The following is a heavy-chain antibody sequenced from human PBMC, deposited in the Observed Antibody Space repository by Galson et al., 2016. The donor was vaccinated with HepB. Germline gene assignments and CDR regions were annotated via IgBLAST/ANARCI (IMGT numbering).Heavy chain of an antibody. D-gene: IGHD5-24*01. CDR2: IYPGNSDI. Sequence: QSGADVKKPGESLKISFTGSGYTFSHYWIGCVRQMPGKGLEWMGIIYPGNSDIRYSPSFQGQVTISADKSTSTAYLQWSSLQASDTAMYYCARYRDGYNYRYDYYYGMDVWGQGTTVTVSS. CDR1: GYTFSHYW. V-gene: IGHV5-51*01. J-gene: IGHJ6*02. CDR3: ARYRDGYNYRYDYYYGMDV.